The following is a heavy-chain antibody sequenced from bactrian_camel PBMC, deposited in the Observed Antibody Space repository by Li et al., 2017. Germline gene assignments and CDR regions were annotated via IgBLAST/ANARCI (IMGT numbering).Heavy chain of an antibody. CDR2: IYRSGGST. Sequence: VQLVESGGGSVQAGGSLRLSCAASEYTYSTNCMGWFRQAPGKGREGVAAIYRSGGSTRYADSVKGRFTISQDNAKNTVYLQMNCLKPEDTAMFYCAADQVYDGYSESWYAGRECGYWGKGTQVTVS. CDR1: EYTYSTNC. D-gene: IGHD1*01. J-gene: IGHJ4*01. V-gene: IGHV3S42*01. CDR3: AADQVYDGYSESWYAGRECGY.